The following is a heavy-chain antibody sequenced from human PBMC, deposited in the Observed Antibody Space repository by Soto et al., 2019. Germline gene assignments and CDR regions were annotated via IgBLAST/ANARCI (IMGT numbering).Heavy chain of an antibody. J-gene: IGHJ6*03. CDR3: VRVPLAIEGGHYYYYYMDV. Sequence: DVRLVESGGGLVQTGKSLRLSCEVSEMTFSLFSMSWVRRVPGKRLEWVATIKDDGNEKSYVESVKGRFTISRDNDKNSLYLEMNDLRVDDSSVYYRVRVPLAIEGGHYYYYYMDVWGKGTTVTVSS. CDR1: EMTFSLFS. V-gene: IGHV3-7*01. CDR2: IKDDGNEK. D-gene: IGHD2-2*01.